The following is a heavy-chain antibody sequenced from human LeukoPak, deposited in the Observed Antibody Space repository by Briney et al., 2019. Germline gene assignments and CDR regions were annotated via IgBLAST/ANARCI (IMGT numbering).Heavy chain of an antibody. CDR2: IYYSGST. CDR1: GGSISSYY. Sequence: SETLSLTCTVSGGSISSYYWSWIRQPPGKGLEWIGYIYYSGSTNYNPSLKSRVTISVDTSKNQFSLKLSSVTAADTAVYCCARASGSYRELDAFDIWGQGTMVTVSS. V-gene: IGHV4-59*01. CDR3: ARASGSYRELDAFDI. J-gene: IGHJ3*02. D-gene: IGHD1-26*01.